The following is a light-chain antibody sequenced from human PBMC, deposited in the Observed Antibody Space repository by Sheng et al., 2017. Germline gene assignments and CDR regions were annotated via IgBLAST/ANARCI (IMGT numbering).Light chain of an antibody. Sequence: AIRITQSPSSLSASTGDRVTITCRASQGISTYLAWYQQKPGKAPKLLIHDASSLQSGVPSRFSGSGSGTDFTLTISSLQSEDFATYYCQQYYTLPPYNFGQGTKLEIK. V-gene: IGKV1-8*01. CDR2: DAS. CDR3: QQYYTLPPYN. J-gene: IGKJ2*01. CDR1: QGISTY.